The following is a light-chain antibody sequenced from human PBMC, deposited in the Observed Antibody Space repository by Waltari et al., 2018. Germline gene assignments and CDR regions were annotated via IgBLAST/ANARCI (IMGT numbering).Light chain of an antibody. CDR2: AAS. CDR3: CTYVDRYPIFYV. J-gene: IGKJ3*01. CDR1: QSISSY. Sequence: DIQMTQSPSSLSASVGDRVTITCRASQSISSYLNWYQQKPGKAPKLLIYAASSLQSGVPDRFAGSKSGDTASLTISGLQADDEADYYCCTYVDRYPIFYVFGTGT. V-gene: IGKV1-39*01.